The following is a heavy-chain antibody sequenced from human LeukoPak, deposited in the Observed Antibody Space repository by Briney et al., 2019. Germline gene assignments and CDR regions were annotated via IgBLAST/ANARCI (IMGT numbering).Heavy chain of an antibody. CDR1: GFTFSSYS. CDR3: ARGGNYDFWSGYTQNWFDP. V-gene: IGHV3-48*01. J-gene: IGHJ5*02. D-gene: IGHD3-3*01. Sequence: GGSLRLSCAASGFTFSSYSRNWVRQAPGKGLEWVSYISSSSSTIYYADSVKGRFTISRDNAKNSLYLQMNSLRAEDTAVYYCARGGNYDFWSGYTQNWFDPWGQGTLVTVSS. CDR2: ISSSSSTI.